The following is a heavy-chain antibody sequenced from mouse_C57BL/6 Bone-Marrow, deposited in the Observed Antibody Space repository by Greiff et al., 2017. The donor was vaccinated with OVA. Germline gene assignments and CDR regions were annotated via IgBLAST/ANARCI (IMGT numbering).Heavy chain of an antibody. Sequence: EVMLVESGGGLVQPKGSLKLSCAASGFSFNTYAMNWVRQAPGKGLEWVARIRSKSNNYATYYADSVKDRFTISRDDSESMLYLQMNNLKTEDTAMYYCVRHAYYYGTFDYWGQGTTLTVSS. D-gene: IGHD1-1*01. V-gene: IGHV10-1*01. CDR1: GFSFNTYA. CDR3: VRHAYYYGTFDY. CDR2: IRSKSNNYAT. J-gene: IGHJ2*01.